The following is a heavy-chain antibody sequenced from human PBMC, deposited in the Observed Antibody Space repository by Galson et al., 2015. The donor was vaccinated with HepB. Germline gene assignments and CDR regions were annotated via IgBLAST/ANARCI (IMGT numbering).Heavy chain of an antibody. Sequence: SLRLSCAASGFTFSSYGMHWVRQAPGKGLEWVEVIWYDGSNKYYADSVKGRFTISRDNSKNTLYLQMNSLRAEDTAVDYCAREGVSYLDYWGQGTLVTVSS. CDR3: AREGVSYLDY. J-gene: IGHJ4*02. CDR2: IWYDGSNK. CDR1: GFTFSSYG. V-gene: IGHV3-33*01. D-gene: IGHD2-8*01.